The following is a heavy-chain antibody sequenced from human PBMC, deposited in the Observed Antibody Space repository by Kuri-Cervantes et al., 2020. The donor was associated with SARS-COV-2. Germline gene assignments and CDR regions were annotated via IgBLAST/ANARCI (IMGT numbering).Heavy chain of an antibody. CDR3: ARVRITGTTPFDY. CDR2: INHSGST. Sequence: SETLSLTCAVYGGSFSGYYWSWIRQPPGKGLEWIGEINHSGSTNYSPSHKSRVTISVDTSKNQFSLKLSSVTAADTAVYYCARVRITGTTPFDYWGQGTLVTVSS. D-gene: IGHD1-20*01. CDR1: GGSFSGYY. V-gene: IGHV4-34*01. J-gene: IGHJ4*02.